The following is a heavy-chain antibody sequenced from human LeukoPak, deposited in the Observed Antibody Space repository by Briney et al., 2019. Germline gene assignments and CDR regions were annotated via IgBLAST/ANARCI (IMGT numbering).Heavy chain of an antibody. CDR3: ARGLPSSSWYPYYYYMDV. D-gene: IGHD6-13*01. CDR1: GGSFSGYY. J-gene: IGHJ6*03. V-gene: IGHV4-34*01. CDR2: INHSGST. Sequence: SETLSLTCAVYGGSFSGYYWSWIRQPPGKGLEWIGEINHSGSTNYNPSLKSRVTISVDTSKNQFSLKLSSVTAADTAVHYCARGLPSSSWYPYYYYMDVWGKGTTVTVSS.